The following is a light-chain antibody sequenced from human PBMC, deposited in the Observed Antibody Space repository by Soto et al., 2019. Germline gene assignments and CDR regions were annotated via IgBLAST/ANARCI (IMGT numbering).Light chain of an antibody. J-gene: IGKJ1*01. Sequence: DIQMTQSPSTLSASVGDRVTITCRASQTISTLLAWYQQRPGKAPNLLIYKASSLESGVPSRFSGSGSGTEFTLTISSLQHDDFGTYFCQQYSTYPWTFGQETKVEVK. CDR2: KAS. CDR1: QTISTL. V-gene: IGKV1-5*03. CDR3: QQYSTYPWT.